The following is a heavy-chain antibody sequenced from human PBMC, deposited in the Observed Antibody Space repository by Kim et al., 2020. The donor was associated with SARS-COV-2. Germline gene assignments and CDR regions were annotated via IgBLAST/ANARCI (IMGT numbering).Heavy chain of an antibody. CDR3: ARVYYGSGSYLGAFDM. V-gene: IGHV1-3*01. Sequence: KFQGRVTITRDTSASTAYMELSSLRSEDTAVYYCARVYYGSGSYLGAFDMWGQGTMVTVSS. J-gene: IGHJ3*02. D-gene: IGHD3-10*01.